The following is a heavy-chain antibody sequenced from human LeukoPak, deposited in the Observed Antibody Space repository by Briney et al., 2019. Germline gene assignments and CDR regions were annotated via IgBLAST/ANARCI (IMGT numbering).Heavy chain of an antibody. CDR2: ISGSGGST. CDR3: AKSQMREYQLPFVAAAASFDY. CDR1: GFTFSSYA. J-gene: IGHJ4*02. D-gene: IGHD2-2*01. Sequence: GGSLRLSCTASGFTFSSYAMSWVRQAPGKGLEWVSAISGSGGSTYYADSVKGRFTISRDNSKNTLYLQMNSLRAEDTAVYYCAKSQMREYQLPFVAAAASFDYWGQGTLVTVSS. V-gene: IGHV3-23*01.